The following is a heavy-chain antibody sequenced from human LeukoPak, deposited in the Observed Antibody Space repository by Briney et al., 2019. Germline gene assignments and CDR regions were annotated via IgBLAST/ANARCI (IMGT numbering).Heavy chain of an antibody. J-gene: IGHJ4*02. Sequence: PGGSLRLSCAASGFTFSSYGMHWVRQAPGKGLEWVAVIWSDGSNNYYADSVKGRFTISRDNSKNTMYLQMNSLRAEDTAVYYCARDIVPAAIIGFVIDYWGQGTLVTVSS. CDR1: GFTFSSYG. CDR3: ARDIVPAAIIGFVIDY. CDR2: IWSDGSNN. V-gene: IGHV3-33*01. D-gene: IGHD2-2*01.